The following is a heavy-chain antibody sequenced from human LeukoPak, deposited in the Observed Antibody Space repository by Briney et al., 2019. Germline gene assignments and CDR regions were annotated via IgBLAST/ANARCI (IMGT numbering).Heavy chain of an antibody. J-gene: IGHJ4*02. CDR3: AGPVMYSSGPFDY. CDR1: GYTFTSYA. Sequence: ASVKVSCKASGYTFTSYAMHWVRQAPGQRLEWMGWINAGNGNTKYSQKFQGRVTITRDTSASTAYIELSSLRSEDTAVYYCAGPVMYSSGPFDYWGQGTLVTVSS. V-gene: IGHV1-3*01. CDR2: INAGNGNT. D-gene: IGHD6-19*01.